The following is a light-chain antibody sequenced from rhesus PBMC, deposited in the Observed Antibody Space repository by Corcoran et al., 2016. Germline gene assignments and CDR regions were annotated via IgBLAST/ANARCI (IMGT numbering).Light chain of an antibody. V-gene: IGKV2-104*02. CDR1: QSLLDSEDGNTN. J-gene: IGKJ3*01. Sequence: DIVMTQTPLSLPVTPGEPASISCRSSQSLLDSEDGNTNLDWYLQKPVQSPQLLIYEVSNPASGVPDRFSGSGSDTDFTLKISRVEAEDVGVYYCMQGIEFPFTFGPGTKLDIK. CDR3: MQGIEFPFT. CDR2: EVS.